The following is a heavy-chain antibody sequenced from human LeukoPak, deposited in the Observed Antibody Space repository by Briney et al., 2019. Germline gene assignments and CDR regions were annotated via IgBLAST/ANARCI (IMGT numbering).Heavy chain of an antibody. CDR2: ISSSGSTI. V-gene: IGHV3-11*04. D-gene: IGHD3-3*01. CDR3: GGRGGVLRFLVLP. CDR1: GFTFSDYY. Sequence: GGSLRLSCAASGFTFSDYYMSWIRQAPGKGLEWVSYISSSGSTIYYADSVKGRFTISRDNAKNSLYLQMNSLRAEDQAGYYWGGRGGVLRFLVLPGGRGPLDPVSS. J-gene: IGHJ4*02.